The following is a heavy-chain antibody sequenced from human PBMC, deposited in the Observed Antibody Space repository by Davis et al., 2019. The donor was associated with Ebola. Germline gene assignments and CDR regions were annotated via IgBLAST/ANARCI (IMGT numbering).Heavy chain of an antibody. CDR3: AKALGYCSGGSCYSTGYFDY. Sequence: GESLKISCAASGFTFSSYGMHWVRQAPGKGLEWVAVIWYDGSNKYYADSVKGRFTISRDNSKNTLYLQMNSLRAEDTAVYYCAKALGYCSGGSCYSTGYFDYWGQGTLVTVSS. J-gene: IGHJ4*02. CDR1: GFTFSSYG. V-gene: IGHV3-33*06. CDR2: IWYDGSNK. D-gene: IGHD2-15*01.